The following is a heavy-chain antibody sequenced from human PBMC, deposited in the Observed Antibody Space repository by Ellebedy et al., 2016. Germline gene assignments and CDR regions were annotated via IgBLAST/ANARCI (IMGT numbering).Heavy chain of an antibody. CDR3: ARFYGYRESYYYGMDV. Sequence: ASVKVSCKASGGTFSSYAISWVRQAPGQGLEWMGGIIPIFGTANYAQKFQGRVTITADESTSTAYMELSSLRSEDTAVYYCARFYGYRESYYYGMDVWGQGTTVTVSS. D-gene: IGHD4-17*01. CDR2: IIPIFGTA. V-gene: IGHV1-69*13. J-gene: IGHJ6*02. CDR1: GGTFSSYA.